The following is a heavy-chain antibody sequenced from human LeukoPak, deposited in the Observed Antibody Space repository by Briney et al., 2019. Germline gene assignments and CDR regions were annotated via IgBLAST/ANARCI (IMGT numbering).Heavy chain of an antibody. V-gene: IGHV3-11*04. CDR2: ISSSGSTI. CDR3: GRCGSYYGGVPHY. CDR1: GFTFSDYY. Sequence: SGGSLRLSCAASGFTFSDYYMSWIRQAPGKGLEWVSYISSSGSTICYADSVKGRFTISSDNAKNPLYLQMNSRRAEDTAVYYCGRCGSYYGGVPHYWGQGTLVTVSS. J-gene: IGHJ4*02. D-gene: IGHD1-26*01.